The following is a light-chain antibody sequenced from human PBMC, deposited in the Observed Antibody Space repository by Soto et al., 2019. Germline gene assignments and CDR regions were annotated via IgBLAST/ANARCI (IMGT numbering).Light chain of an antibody. CDR1: RSNIGSNT. Sequence: QSVLTQPPSASGTPGQTVTISCSGSRSNIGSNTLNWYQQLPGTAPQLLISTSNHRPSGVRDRFSASKSGTSASLAISGLQSADEADYYCAAWVDSLKVGVFGGGTQLTVL. CDR3: AAWVDSLKVGV. J-gene: IGLJ3*02. CDR2: TSN. V-gene: IGLV1-44*01.